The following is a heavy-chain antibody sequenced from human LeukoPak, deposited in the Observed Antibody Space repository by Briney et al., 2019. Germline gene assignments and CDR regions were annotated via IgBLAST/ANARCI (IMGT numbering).Heavy chain of an antibody. V-gene: IGHV4-38-2*02. Sequence: SETLSLTCTVSGYSISSGYYWGWIRQPPGKGLEWIGSIYHSGSTYYNPSLKSRVTISVDTSKNQFSLKLSSVTAADTAVYYCARRSFRYSYGNWGQGTLVTVSS. J-gene: IGHJ4*02. CDR3: ARRSFRYSYGN. CDR2: IYHSGST. D-gene: IGHD5-18*01. CDR1: GYSISSGYY.